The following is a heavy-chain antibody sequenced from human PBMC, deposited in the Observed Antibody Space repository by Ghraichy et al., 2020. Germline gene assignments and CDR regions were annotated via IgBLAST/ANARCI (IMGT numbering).Heavy chain of an antibody. V-gene: IGHV3-23*01. Sequence: GGSLRLSCTASGFPFSNYVMNWVRQAPGKGLEWVSGIVGSGANTYYADSVMGRFTISRDNSKNTLYLQMNSLRADDTAVYYCVKDPPTTVTTTDSWGQGTLVTVSS. D-gene: IGHD4-17*01. CDR3: VKDPPTTVTTTDS. J-gene: IGHJ4*02. CDR2: IVGSGANT. CDR1: GFPFSNYV.